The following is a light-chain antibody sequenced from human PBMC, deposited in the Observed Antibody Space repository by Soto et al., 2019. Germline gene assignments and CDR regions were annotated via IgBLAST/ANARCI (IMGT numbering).Light chain of an antibody. CDR3: QQFNTYPRT. Sequence: DFQLTQSPSFLSESVGDRGTITCRASQGISSYFAWYQQKPGKAPKFLIYSTSTLQSGVPSSFSVSGSGTEFTLTLSSLQPEDFATYYCQQFNTYPRTFGQGTKVDIK. CDR1: QGISSY. J-gene: IGKJ1*01. V-gene: IGKV1-9*01. CDR2: STS.